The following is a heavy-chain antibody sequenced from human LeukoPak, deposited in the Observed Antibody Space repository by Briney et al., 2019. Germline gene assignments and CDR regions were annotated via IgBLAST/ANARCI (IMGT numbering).Heavy chain of an antibody. Sequence: PSETLSLTCTVSGGSISSYYWSWIRQPPGKGLEWIGYIYYSGSTNYNPSLKSRVTISVDTSKNQFSLKLSSVTAADTAVYYCARHLFVRGDSSGYYGADFDYWGQGTLVTVSS. D-gene: IGHD3-22*01. CDR2: IYYSGST. CDR1: GGSISSYY. J-gene: IGHJ4*02. V-gene: IGHV4-59*08. CDR3: ARHLFVRGDSSGYYGADFDY.